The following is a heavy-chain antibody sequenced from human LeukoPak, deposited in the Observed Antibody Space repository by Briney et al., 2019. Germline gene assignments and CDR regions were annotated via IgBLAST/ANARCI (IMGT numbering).Heavy chain of an antibody. CDR2: IIPIFGTA. J-gene: IGHJ3*02. V-gene: IGHV1-69*13. Sequence: SVKVSSKASGGTFSTYAISWVRQAPGQGLEWMGGIIPIFGTANYAQKFQGRVTITADESTSTAYMALSSLRSEDTAVYYCAREGVVCGGDCYSTPRDDAFDIWGQGTMVTVSS. CDR3: AREGVVCGGDCYSTPRDDAFDI. D-gene: IGHD2-21*02. CDR1: GGTFSTYA.